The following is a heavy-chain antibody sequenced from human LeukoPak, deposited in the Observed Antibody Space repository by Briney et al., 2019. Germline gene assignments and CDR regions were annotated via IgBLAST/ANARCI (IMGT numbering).Heavy chain of an antibody. CDR2: ISGSGGST. D-gene: IGHD2-15*01. V-gene: IGHV3-23*01. Sequence: GGSLRLSCAASGFTFSSYAMSWVPQAPGTGLEWVSAISGSGGSTYYVDSVKGRFTISRDNSQTTLYLQMNSLRAEDTAVYYCAKVLGEEGYGEFDYWGQGTLVTVSS. J-gene: IGHJ4*02. CDR1: GFTFSSYA. CDR3: AKVLGEEGYGEFDY.